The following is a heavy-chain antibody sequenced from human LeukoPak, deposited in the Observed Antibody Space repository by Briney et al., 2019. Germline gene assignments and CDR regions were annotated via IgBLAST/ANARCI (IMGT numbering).Heavy chain of an antibody. CDR2: ICSGGST. V-gene: IGHV3-66*01. CDR3: ARDFCSGGSCYSDN. Sequence: GGSLRLPCTLSGFTVSRYYMCGVRQAAGKGLEWVSVICSGGSTYYADSVKGRFSISRDNSKNTLHLQMTYLRVEDTAVYYCARDFCSGGSCYSDNWGQGTLVTVSS. CDR1: GFTVSRYY. D-gene: IGHD2-15*01. J-gene: IGHJ4*02.